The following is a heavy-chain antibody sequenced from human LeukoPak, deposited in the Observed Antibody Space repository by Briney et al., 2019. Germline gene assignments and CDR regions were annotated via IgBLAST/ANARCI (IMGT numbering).Heavy chain of an antibody. CDR3: ARAGGFSSIAARWFDP. CDR1: GASFSNDY. CDR2: IYHNGRT. J-gene: IGHJ5*02. Sequence: SETLSLTCTVSGASFSNDYWSWVRQAPGKGLEWIGYIYHNGRTNYSPSLKSRITMSIDTSQNQFSLKLTSVTAADTAVYYCARAGGFSSIAARWFDPWGQGTLVTVSS. D-gene: IGHD6-6*01. V-gene: IGHV4-59*01.